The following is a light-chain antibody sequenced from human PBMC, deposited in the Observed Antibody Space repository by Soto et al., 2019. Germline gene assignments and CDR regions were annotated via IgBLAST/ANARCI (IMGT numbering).Light chain of an antibody. CDR3: QHYNYWPYT. CDR1: RSVPSD. Sequence: EIVLTQSPGTVSLSSGERVTLSCRASRSVPSDYLAWYQQKPGQAPRLLIYGASTRATGIPARFSGSGSGTDFTLTISSLQSEDFAVYYCQHYNYWPYTFGQGTKVDIK. CDR2: GAS. V-gene: IGKV3-15*01. J-gene: IGKJ2*01.